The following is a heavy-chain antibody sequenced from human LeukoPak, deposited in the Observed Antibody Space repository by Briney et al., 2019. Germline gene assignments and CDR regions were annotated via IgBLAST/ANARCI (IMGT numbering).Heavy chain of an antibody. V-gene: IGHV3-74*01. D-gene: IGHD3-10*01. CDR2: IDEFGRAT. CDR1: GFSLSENW. J-gene: IGHJ1*01. Sequence: GGSLRLSCVASGFSLSENWMHWVRQAPGQGLVCVSRIDEFGRATFYADSVKGRFTISRDDATNTVYLQMNSLRADDTAIYFCTRDLVLGSGSYGHWGQGTLVTVSA. CDR3: TRDLVLGSGSYGH.